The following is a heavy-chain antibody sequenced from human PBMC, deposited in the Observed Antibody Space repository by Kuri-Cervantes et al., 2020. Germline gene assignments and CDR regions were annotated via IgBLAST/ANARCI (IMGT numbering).Heavy chain of an antibody. CDR3: ASYCSGGSCYSGYFQH. V-gene: IGHV4-59*01. J-gene: IGHJ1*01. Sequence: SETLSLTCSVSGGSISTYYWTWIRQPLGKGLEWIGFVYYSGSTNYNPSLKSRVTISVDTSKNQFSLKLSSVTAADTAVYYCASYCSGGSCYSGYFQHWGQGTLVTVSS. CDR1: GGSISTYY. D-gene: IGHD2-15*01. CDR2: VYYSGST.